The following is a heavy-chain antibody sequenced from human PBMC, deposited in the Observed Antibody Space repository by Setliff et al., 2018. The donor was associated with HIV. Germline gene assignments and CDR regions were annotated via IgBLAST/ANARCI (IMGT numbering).Heavy chain of an antibody. V-gene: IGHV3-53*05. CDR2: VHREGDT. J-gene: IGHJ4*02. D-gene: IGHD6-13*01. CDR3: AGRRADAASFDY. CDR1: GFTVSGNL. Sequence: PGGSLRLSCAASGFTVSGNLMAWVRLAPGQGLEWVSGVHREGDTHYADPVRGRFTVSRDSSKNTVYLQMTSLRPEDTAVYYCAGRRADAASFDYWGQGTLVTVSS.